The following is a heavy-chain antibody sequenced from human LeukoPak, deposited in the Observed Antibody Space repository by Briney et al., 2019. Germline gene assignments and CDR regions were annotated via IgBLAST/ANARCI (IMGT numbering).Heavy chain of an antibody. CDR2: IYYSGST. Sequence: SETLSLTCTVSGGSISSYYWSWIRQPPGKGLEWIGYIYYSGSTNYNPYLKSLVNISVDTSKNQFSLKLSSVTAADTAVYYCARGLAAAGTFDYWGQGTLVTVSS. CDR3: ARGLAAAGTFDY. V-gene: IGHV4-59*01. D-gene: IGHD6-13*01. J-gene: IGHJ4*02. CDR1: GGSISSYY.